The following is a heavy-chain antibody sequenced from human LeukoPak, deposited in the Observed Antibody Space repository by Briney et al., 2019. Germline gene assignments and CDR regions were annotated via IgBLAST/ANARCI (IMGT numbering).Heavy chain of an antibody. J-gene: IGHJ3*02. CDR1: GGSISSIRYY. CDR3: ARYYGSGGGTRDAFDI. D-gene: IGHD6-19*01. V-gene: IGHV4-39*01. CDR2: IYYSVST. Sequence: PSETLSLTCTVSGGSISSIRYYWGWIRQPPGKGLEWIGSIYYSVSTYYNPSLKSRVTISVDTSKNQFSLKLSSVTAADTAVYFCARYYGSGGGTRDAFDIWGQGTMLTVSS.